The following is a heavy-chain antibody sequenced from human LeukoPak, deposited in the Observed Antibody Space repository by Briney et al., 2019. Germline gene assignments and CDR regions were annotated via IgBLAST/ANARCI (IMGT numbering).Heavy chain of an antibody. J-gene: IGHJ4*02. CDR3: GKGLSRRTIFRNFALDY. D-gene: IGHD3-9*01. CDR1: GFTVSGNY. V-gene: IGHV3-43*02. Sequence: GGSLRLSCAASGFTVSGNYMTWVRQAPGKGLEWVSLISGDGGSTYYADSVKGRFTVSRDNNKNSLYLQMNSLTTEDTALYYCGKGLSRRTIFRNFALDYWGQGTLVIVSS. CDR2: ISGDGGST.